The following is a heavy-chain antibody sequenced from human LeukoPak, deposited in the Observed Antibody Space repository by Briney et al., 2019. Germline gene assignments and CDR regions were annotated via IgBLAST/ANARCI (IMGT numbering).Heavy chain of an antibody. D-gene: IGHD3-3*01. CDR1: GFTFSSYA. Sequence: PGGSLRLSCAASGFTFSSYAMSWVHQAPGKGLEWVSAISGSGGSTYYADSVKGRFTISRDNSKNTLYLQMNSLRAEDTALYYCTKVRFLEWLLIDYWGQGTLVTVSS. CDR2: ISGSGGST. J-gene: IGHJ4*02. CDR3: TKVRFLEWLLIDY. V-gene: IGHV3-23*01.